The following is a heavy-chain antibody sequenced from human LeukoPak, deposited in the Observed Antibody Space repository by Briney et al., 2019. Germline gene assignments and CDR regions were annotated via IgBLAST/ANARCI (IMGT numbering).Heavy chain of an antibody. Sequence: GASVKVSCKASGGTFSSYAISWVRQAPGQGLEWMGGIIPIFGTANYAQKFQGRVTITADKSTSTAYMELSSLRSEDTAVYYCGRSGVPAGRSYYFDYWGQGTLVTVSS. J-gene: IGHJ4*02. CDR1: GGTFSSYA. CDR3: GRSGVPAGRSYYFDY. V-gene: IGHV1-69*06. D-gene: IGHD2-2*01. CDR2: IIPIFGTA.